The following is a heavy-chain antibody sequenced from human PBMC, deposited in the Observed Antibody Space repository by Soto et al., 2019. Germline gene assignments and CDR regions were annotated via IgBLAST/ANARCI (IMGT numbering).Heavy chain of an antibody. CDR3: TWLSTVATPYH. CDR2: IKSVTSGGAI. V-gene: IGHV3-15*01. Sequence: EVRLVESGGGLVEPGGSLRLSCTTSGFYFTHAWMSWVRQAPGKGLEWVGRIKSVTSGGAIDYAAPVRGRFTISRDDSESTLYLQLNSLKTEDTAVYYCTWLSTVATPYHWGRGTLVTVST. CDR1: GFYFTHAW. D-gene: IGHD3-22*01. J-gene: IGHJ4*02.